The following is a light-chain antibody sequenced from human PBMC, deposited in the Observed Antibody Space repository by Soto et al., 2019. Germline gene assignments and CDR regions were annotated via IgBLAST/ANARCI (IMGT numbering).Light chain of an antibody. Sequence: QSVLTQSPSASASLGASVKLTCTLSSGHSSYAIAWHQLQPEKGPRYLMKFDSDGTHTKGDGIPDRFSGSSSGAERYLTISSLQSEDEAEYYCQTWDTGTVVFGGGTKLTVL. CDR2: FDSDGTH. CDR1: SGHSSYA. CDR3: QTWDTGTVV. J-gene: IGLJ2*01. V-gene: IGLV4-69*01.